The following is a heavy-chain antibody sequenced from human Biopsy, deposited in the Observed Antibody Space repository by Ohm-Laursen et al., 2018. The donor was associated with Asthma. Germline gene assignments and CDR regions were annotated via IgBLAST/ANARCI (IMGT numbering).Heavy chain of an antibody. CDR1: GFSFSNFA. J-gene: IGHJ3*02. CDR2: ISYDGGNK. CDR3: ARTHERWTSIQDDALDI. Sequence: SLRLSCSASGFSFSNFAIHWVRQAPGKGLEWVAVISYDGGNKFYGDSVKGRFTLSRDNSRNTLYLQMNSLRVEDTATYYCARTHERWTSIQDDALDIWGQGTMVIVSS. D-gene: IGHD4-23*01. V-gene: IGHV3-30*03.